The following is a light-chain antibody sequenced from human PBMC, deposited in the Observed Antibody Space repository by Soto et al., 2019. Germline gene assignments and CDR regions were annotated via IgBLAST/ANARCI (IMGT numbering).Light chain of an antibody. CDR1: QSISSW. CDR2: QAS. Sequence: DIQMTQSPSTLSASVGDRVSITCRASQSISSWLAWYQQKPGKAPKLLIYQASTLESGVPSNFSGSGSGTESTLTISSLQPDDFATYYCQHYNSYSEAFGQGTKVDIK. CDR3: QHYNSYSEA. J-gene: IGKJ1*01. V-gene: IGKV1-5*03.